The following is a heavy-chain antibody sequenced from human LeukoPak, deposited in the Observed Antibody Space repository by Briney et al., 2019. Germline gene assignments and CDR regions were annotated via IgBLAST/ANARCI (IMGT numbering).Heavy chain of an antibody. D-gene: IGHD1-7*01. CDR2: ISYDGSNK. V-gene: IGHV3-30-3*01. CDR3: ARDLFGTHYYYYYYMDV. J-gene: IGHJ6*03. Sequence: GRSLRLSCAASGFTFSSYAMHWVRQAPGKGLEWVAVISYDGSNKYYADSVKGRFTISRDNSKNTLYLQMNSLRAEDTAVYYCARDLFGTHYYYYYYMDVWGKGTTVTVSS. CDR1: GFTFSSYA.